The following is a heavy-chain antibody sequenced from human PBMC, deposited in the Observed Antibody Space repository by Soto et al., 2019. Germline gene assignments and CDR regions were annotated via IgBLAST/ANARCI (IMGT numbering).Heavy chain of an antibody. D-gene: IGHD2-21*02. Sequence: EVQLLESGGGLVQPGGSVRLSCAASGLTFCNYAMSWVRQAPGKGLEWVSVISGDSGRRYYADSVKGRFTISRDNSKNTLNLQMNTPRAEDTAVYYGALTPKCRRDCSAASYGYDDIWGRGTLVTVPS. CDR3: ALTPKCRRDCSAASYGYDDI. CDR1: GLTFCNYA. J-gene: IGHJ2*01. V-gene: IGHV3-23*01. CDR2: ISGDSGRR.